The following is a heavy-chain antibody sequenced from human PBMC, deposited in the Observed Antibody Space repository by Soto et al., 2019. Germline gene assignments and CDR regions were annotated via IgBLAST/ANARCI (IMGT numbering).Heavy chain of an antibody. D-gene: IGHD3-22*01. CDR3: ARKATYYYDSSGYYYGRYFDY. CDR1: GGSISSSSYY. CDR2: IYYSGST. V-gene: IGHV4-39*01. Sequence: QLQLQESGPGLVKPSETLSLTCTVSGGSISSSSYYWGWIRQPPGKGLEWIGSIYYSGSTYYNPSLKSRVNISVDTSKNHFSLKLSSVTAADTAVYYCARKATYYYDSSGYYYGRYFDYWGQGTLVTVSS. J-gene: IGHJ4*02.